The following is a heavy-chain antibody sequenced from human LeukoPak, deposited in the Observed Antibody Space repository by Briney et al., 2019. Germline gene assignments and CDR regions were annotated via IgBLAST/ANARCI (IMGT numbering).Heavy chain of an antibody. J-gene: IGHJ4*02. D-gene: IGHD2-15*01. CDR2: ISYNGST. V-gene: IGHV4-59*01. CDR1: GGSISYYY. CDR3: ARKGGHFDY. Sequence: SETLSLTCTVSGGSISYYYWSWIRQSPGKGLEWIGDISYNGSTNYNPSLKRRVTMSADMSKNQFSLKLSSVTAADTAIYYCARKGGHFDYWGQGTLVTVSS.